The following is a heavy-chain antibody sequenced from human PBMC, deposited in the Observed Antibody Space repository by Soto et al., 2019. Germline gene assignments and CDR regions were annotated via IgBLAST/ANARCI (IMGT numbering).Heavy chain of an antibody. CDR1: GFTFSSYS. Sequence: EVKLLESGGGVVQPGGSLRLSCAASGFTFSSYSMSWVRQAPGKGLEWVSAISGSGGSTYYADSVKGRFTISRDNSKNTLYLQMNSLRAEDTAVYYCAKERRDSRGTSYYWGQGTLVTVSS. D-gene: IGHD6-13*01. J-gene: IGHJ4*02. CDR2: ISGSGGST. V-gene: IGHV3-23*01. CDR3: AKERRDSRGTSYY.